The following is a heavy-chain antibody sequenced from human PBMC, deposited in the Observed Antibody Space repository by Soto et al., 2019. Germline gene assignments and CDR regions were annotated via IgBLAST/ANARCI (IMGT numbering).Heavy chain of an antibody. CDR1: GFTFSSYG. V-gene: IGHV3-33*01. CDR2: IWYDGSNK. D-gene: IGHD2-15*01. Sequence: QVQLVESGGGVVQPGRSLRLSCAASGFTFSSYGMHWVRQAPGKGLEWVAVIWYDGSNKYYADSVKGRFTISRDNSKNALYLQMNSLSAEDKAVYYCARGVVVAATYYYYGMDVWGQGPTVNVS. CDR3: ARGVVVAATYYYYGMDV. J-gene: IGHJ6*02.